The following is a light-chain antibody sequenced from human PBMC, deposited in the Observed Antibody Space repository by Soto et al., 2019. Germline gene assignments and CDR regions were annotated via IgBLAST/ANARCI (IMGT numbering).Light chain of an antibody. V-gene: IGKV3D-15*01. Sequence: EIVMTQSPATLSVSPGERAALSCRASQSVRRNLAWYQQKPGQAPRLLIYGVSSRATGVPDRFSGSGSGTDFTLTISRLEPEDFAVYYCQQYTDWPLTFGQGTKVDIK. CDR3: QQYTDWPLT. CDR1: QSVRRN. CDR2: GVS. J-gene: IGKJ1*01.